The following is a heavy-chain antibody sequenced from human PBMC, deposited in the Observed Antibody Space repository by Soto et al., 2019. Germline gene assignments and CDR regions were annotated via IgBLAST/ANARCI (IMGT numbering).Heavy chain of an antibody. CDR2: IYYSGST. V-gene: IGHV4-39*01. D-gene: IGHD5-12*01. J-gene: IGHJ4*02. Sequence: SETLSLTCTVSGGSISSSSYYWGWIRQPPGKGLEWIGSIYYSGSTYYNPSLKSRVTISVDTSKNQFSLKLSSVTAADTAVYYCARQGVKMSGYDYFDYWGQGTLVTVSS. CDR1: GGSISSSSYY. CDR3: ARQGVKMSGYDYFDY.